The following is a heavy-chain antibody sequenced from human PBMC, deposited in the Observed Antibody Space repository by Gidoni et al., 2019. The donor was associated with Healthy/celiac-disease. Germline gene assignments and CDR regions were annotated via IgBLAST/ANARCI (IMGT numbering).Heavy chain of an antibody. CDR2: IYYSGST. V-gene: IGHV4-39*01. Sequence: QLQLQESGPGLVKPSETLSLTCTVSGGSISSSSYYWGCIRQPPGKGLEWIGSIYYSGSTYYNPSLKSRVTISVDTSKNQFSLKRSSVTAADTAVYYCARGDPPCSSSWSPFDYWGQGTLVTVSS. CDR1: GGSISSSSYY. CDR3: ARGDPPCSSSWSPFDY. J-gene: IGHJ4*02. D-gene: IGHD6-13*01.